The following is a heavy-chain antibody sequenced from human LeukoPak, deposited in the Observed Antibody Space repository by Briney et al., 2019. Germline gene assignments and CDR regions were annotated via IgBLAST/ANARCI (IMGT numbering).Heavy chain of an antibody. J-gene: IGHJ4*02. CDR1: GGTFSSYA. D-gene: IGHD5-24*01. Sequence: SVKVSCKASGGTFSSYAISWVRQAPGQGLEWMGRIIPIFGIANYAQKFQGRVTITADKSTSTAYMELSSLRSEDTAVYYCARGQAATMKGFDYWGQGTLVTVSS. V-gene: IGHV1-69*04. CDR3: ARGQAATMKGFDY. CDR2: IIPIFGIA.